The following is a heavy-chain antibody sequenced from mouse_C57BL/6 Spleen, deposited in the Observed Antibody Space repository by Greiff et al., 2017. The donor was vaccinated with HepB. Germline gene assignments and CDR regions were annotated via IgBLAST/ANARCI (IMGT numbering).Heavy chain of an antibody. CDR1: GFTFSSYG. D-gene: IGHD2-5*01. Sequence: EVKLVESGGDLVKPGGSLKLSCAASGFTFSSYGMSWVRQTPDKRLEWVATISSGGSYTYYPDSVKGRFTISGDNAKNTLYLQMSSLKSEDTAMYYCARHSNFDYWGQGTTLTVSS. J-gene: IGHJ2*01. CDR2: ISSGGSYT. CDR3: ARHSNFDY. V-gene: IGHV5-6*02.